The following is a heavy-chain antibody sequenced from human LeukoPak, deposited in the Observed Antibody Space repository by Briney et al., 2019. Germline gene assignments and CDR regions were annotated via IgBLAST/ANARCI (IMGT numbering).Heavy chain of an antibody. J-gene: IGHJ4*02. CDR3: ARIPTDCSSTSCLNYFDY. V-gene: IGHV3-7*03. CDR2: IKQDGSEK. CDR1: GFTFSSYW. Sequence: GGSLRLSCAASGFTFSSYWMSWVRQAPGKGLEWVANIKQDGSEKYYVDSVKGRFTISRDNAKNSLYLQMNSLRAEDTAVYYCARIPTDCSSTSCLNYFDYWGQGTLVTVSS. D-gene: IGHD2-2*01.